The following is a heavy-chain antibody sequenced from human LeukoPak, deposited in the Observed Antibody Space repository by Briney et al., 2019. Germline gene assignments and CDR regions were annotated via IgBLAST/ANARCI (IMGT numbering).Heavy chain of an antibody. Sequence: PGRSLRLSCAASGFSFDDYAMHWVRHAPGKGLEWVSRISWNSGNIAYADSVKGRFTISRDNAKNSLYLQMNSLRAEDTALYYCVKSRGAYSSGWYLYFDYWGQGTLVTVSS. D-gene: IGHD6-19*01. V-gene: IGHV3-9*01. J-gene: IGHJ4*02. CDR1: GFSFDDYA. CDR2: ISWNSGNI. CDR3: VKSRGAYSSGWYLYFDY.